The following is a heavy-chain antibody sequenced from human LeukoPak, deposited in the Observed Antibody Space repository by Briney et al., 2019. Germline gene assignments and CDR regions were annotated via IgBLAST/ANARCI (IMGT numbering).Heavy chain of an antibody. Sequence: QPGGSLRLSCAASGFTFSDHYMDWVRQAPGKGREWVGRIRKKVNKYTTEYAASVKGRFTISRDDLRNSLFLQMNSLKIEDTAVYYCTRAHLGDFDYWGRGTLVTVSS. D-gene: IGHD4-17*01. J-gene: IGHJ4*02. CDR2: IRKKVNKYTT. CDR3: TRAHLGDFDY. V-gene: IGHV3-72*01. CDR1: GFTFSDHY.